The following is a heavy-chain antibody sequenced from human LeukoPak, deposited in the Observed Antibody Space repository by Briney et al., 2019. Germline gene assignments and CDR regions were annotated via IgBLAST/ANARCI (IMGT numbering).Heavy chain of an antibody. CDR3: ASGDYVLRYLEWLNWFDP. Sequence: PGGSLRLSCAASGFTFSSYWMSWVRQAPGKGLEWVANIKQDGSEKYYVDSVKGRFTISRDNAKNSLYLQMNSLRAEDTAVYFCASGDYVLRYLEWLNWFDPWGQGTQVTVSS. CDR1: GFTFSSYW. J-gene: IGHJ5*02. D-gene: IGHD3-3*01. V-gene: IGHV3-7*01. CDR2: IKQDGSEK.